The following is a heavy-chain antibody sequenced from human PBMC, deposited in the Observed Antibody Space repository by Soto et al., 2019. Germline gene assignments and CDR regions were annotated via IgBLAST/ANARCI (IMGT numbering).Heavy chain of an antibody. Sequence: QLAESGGNVVQPGKSLRLSCVASGFTFRRYGMHWVRQAPGKGLEWVATISHDGKKEYYADSVKGRFTVSRDNSRDTIYLEVNSVNTDDTAVYYCAKDMGPSPRPPDSLDIWGQGTVVTVSS. CDR2: ISHDGKKE. CDR3: AKDMGPSPRPPDSLDI. J-gene: IGHJ3*02. V-gene: IGHV3-30*18. CDR1: GFTFRRYG. D-gene: IGHD3-10*01.